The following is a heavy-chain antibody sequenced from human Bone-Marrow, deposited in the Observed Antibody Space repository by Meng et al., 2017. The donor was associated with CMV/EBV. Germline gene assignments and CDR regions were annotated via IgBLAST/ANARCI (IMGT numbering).Heavy chain of an antibody. CDR1: GFTFSSYE. D-gene: IGHD1-26*01. V-gene: IGHV3-48*03. J-gene: IGHJ3*02. CDR2: ISSSGSTI. Sequence: GGSVRLPCAAAGFTFSSYEKNWVRQAPGKGLEWVSYISSSGSTIYYADSVKGRFTISRDNTKNSLYLQMNSLRAEDTAVYYCATLPGVGVYGGDVFDILCQGTIVTVSS. CDR3: ATLPGVGVYGGDVFDI.